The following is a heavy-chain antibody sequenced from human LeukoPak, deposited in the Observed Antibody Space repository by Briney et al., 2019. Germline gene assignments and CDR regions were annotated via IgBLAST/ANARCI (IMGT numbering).Heavy chain of an antibody. J-gene: IGHJ4*02. CDR1: GFTVSSNY. CDR2: IYSGGRT. D-gene: IGHD3-3*01. CDR3: ARDEWRGPYY. Sequence: TGGSLRLSCAASGFTVSSNYMSWVRQAPGKGLEWVSVIYSGGRTYYADSVKGRFTISRDNSKNTAYLQMNSLRAEDTAVYYCARDEWRGPYYWGQGTLVTVSS. V-gene: IGHV3-53*01.